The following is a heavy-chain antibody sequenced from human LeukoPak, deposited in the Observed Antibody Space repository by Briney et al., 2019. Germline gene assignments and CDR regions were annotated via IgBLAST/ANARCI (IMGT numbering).Heavy chain of an antibody. CDR1: GFTFSSYS. D-gene: IGHD4-17*01. V-gene: IGHV3-48*02. CDR3: ARDLHGDYAFDY. Sequence: GGSLRLSCAASGFTFSSYSMNWVRQAPVKGLEWVSYISGSSSTIFYADSVKGRFTISRDSAKNSLYLQMNSLRDEDTAVYYCARDLHGDYAFDYWGQGTLVTVSS. CDR2: ISGSSSTI. J-gene: IGHJ4*02.